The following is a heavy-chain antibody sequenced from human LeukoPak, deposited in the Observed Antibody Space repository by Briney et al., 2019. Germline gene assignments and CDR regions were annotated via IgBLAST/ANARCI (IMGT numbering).Heavy chain of an antibody. D-gene: IGHD6-19*01. J-gene: IGHJ4*02. CDR3: ARNPPGGWPDY. CDR1: GGSISSGGYS. CDR2: IYYSGST. V-gene: IGHV4-31*11. Sequence: SQTLSLTCAVSGGSISSGGYSWSWIRQHPGKGLEWIGYIYYSGSTYYNPSLKSRVTISVDTSKNQFSLKLSSVTAADTAVYYCARNPPGGWPDYWGQGTLVTVSS.